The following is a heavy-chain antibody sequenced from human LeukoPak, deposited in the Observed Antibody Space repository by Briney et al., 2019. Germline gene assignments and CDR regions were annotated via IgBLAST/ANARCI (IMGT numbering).Heavy chain of an antibody. J-gene: IGHJ4*02. V-gene: IGHV3-7*04. Sequence: GGSLRLSCVVSRFTFSTSWITCDRQAPGKGLEWVASIKEDGIDKYYADSVKGRFTISRDSAKNTLFLQMNTLRGEDTAVYYCARDQWRLFDYWGQGTLVTVSS. CDR2: IKEDGIDK. CDR3: ARDQWRLFDY. D-gene: IGHD2-21*02. CDR1: RFTFSTSW.